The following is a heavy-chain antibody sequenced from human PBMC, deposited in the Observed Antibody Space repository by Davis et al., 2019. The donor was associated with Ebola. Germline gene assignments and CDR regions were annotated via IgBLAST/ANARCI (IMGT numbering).Heavy chain of an antibody. J-gene: IGHJ4*02. V-gene: IGHV3-21*01. CDR2: ISSSSSYI. D-gene: IGHD4-11*01. CDR3: ARGSLQYVNY. Sequence: GESLKISCAASGFTFSSYAMSWVRQAPGKGLEWVSSISSSSSYIYYADSVKGRFTISRDNAKNSLYLQMNSLRAEDTAVYYCARGSLQYVNYWGQGTLVTVSS. CDR1: GFTFSSYA.